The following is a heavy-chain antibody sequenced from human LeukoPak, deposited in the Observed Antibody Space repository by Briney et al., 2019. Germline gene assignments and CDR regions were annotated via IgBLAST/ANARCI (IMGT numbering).Heavy chain of an antibody. CDR2: ISSSGSTI. D-gene: IGHD5-18*01. CDR1: GFTFSSYE. J-gene: IGHJ4*02. V-gene: IGHV3-48*03. CDR3: ARAGAMVTMEALSY. Sequence: GGSLRPSCAASGFTFSSYEMNWVRQAPGKGLEWVSYISSSGSTIYYADSVKGRFTISRDNAKNSLYLQMNSLRAEDTAVYYCARAGAMVTMEALSYWGQGTLVTVSS.